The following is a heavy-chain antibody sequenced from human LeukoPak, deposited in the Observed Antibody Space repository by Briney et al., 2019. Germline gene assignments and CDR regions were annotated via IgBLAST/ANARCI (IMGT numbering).Heavy chain of an antibody. D-gene: IGHD1-1*01. CDR1: GFTFSSYA. Sequence: PGGSLRLSCAASGFTFSSYAMSWVRQAPGKGLEWVSAISGSGGSTYYADSVKGRFTISRDNFKNTLYLQMSSLSADDTAIYHCVKDVEAGLLESWGQGTLVTVSS. V-gene: IGHV3-23*01. CDR2: ISGSGGST. CDR3: VKDVEAGLLES. J-gene: IGHJ5*02.